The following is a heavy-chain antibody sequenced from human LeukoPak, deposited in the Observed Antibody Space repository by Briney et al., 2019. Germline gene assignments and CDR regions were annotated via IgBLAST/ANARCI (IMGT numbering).Heavy chain of an antibody. CDR1: GFTFYDYA. J-gene: IGHJ4*02. D-gene: IGHD2-2*01. CDR2: ISWNSGSI. V-gene: IGHV3-9*03. CDR3: ARGYCSSTSCLPDY. Sequence: GRSLRLSCAASGFTFYDYAMHWVRHAPGKGLEWVSGISWNSGSIGYADSVKGRFTISRDNAKNSLYLQMNSLRAEDMALYYCARGYCSSTSCLPDYWGQGTLVTVSS.